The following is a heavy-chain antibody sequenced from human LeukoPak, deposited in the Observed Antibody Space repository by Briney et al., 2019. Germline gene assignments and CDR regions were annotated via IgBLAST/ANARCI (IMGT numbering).Heavy chain of an antibody. CDR3: AKLSAYYDFWSGLLDH. J-gene: IGHJ4*02. Sequence: GESLRLSCAASGFTFSSYAMSWVRQAPGKGLEWVSAISGSGGSTYYADSVKGRFTISRDNSKNTLYLQMNSVRAEDTAVYYCAKLSAYYDFWSGLLDHWGQGTLVTVSS. D-gene: IGHD3-3*01. CDR2: ISGSGGST. V-gene: IGHV3-23*01. CDR1: GFTFSSYA.